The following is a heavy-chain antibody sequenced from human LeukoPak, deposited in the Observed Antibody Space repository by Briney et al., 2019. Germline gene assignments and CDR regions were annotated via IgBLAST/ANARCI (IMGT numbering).Heavy chain of an antibody. V-gene: IGHV3-53*01. CDR2: IHSGGNT. CDR1: GFIVSSSY. J-gene: IGHJ4*02. D-gene: IGHD2-15*01. CDR3: ARDLNSGGSF. Sequence: PGGSLRLSCAASGFIVSSSYMSWVRQAPEKGLEWVSVIHSGGNTYYADSVKGRFTISRDNSKNTLYLQMNSLRAEDTAVYYCARDLNSGGSFWGQGTLVTVSS.